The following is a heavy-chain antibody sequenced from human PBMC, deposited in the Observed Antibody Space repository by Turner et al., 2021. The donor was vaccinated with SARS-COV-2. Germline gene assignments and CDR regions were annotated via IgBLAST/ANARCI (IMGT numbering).Heavy chain of an antibody. CDR3: ARGPAVFGVVIMGY. V-gene: IGHV1-2*02. D-gene: IGHD3-3*01. J-gene: IGHJ4*02. CDR2: INPNSGGT. CDR1: AYTFTGYY. Sequence: QVQLVQSGAEVKKPGASVKVACKASAYTFTGYYVHGVRQAPGQGLEWMGWINPNSGGTNYAKKFQGRVTMTRDTSTRTAYMELSRLRSDDTAVYYCARGPAVFGVVIMGYWGQGTLVTVSS.